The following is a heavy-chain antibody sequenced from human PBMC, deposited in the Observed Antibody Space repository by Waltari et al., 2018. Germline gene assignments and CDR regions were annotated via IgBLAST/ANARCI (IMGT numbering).Heavy chain of an antibody. D-gene: IGHD6-13*01. CDR3: ARDQRPVAAAGTSKLTVEDY. J-gene: IGHJ4*02. Sequence: QVQLVQSGAEVKKPGSSVKVSCKASGGTFSSYAISWVRQAPGQGIEWMGGIIPIFGTANYAQKFQGRVTITADESTSTAYMELSSLRSEDTAVYYCARDQRPVAAAGTSKLTVEDYWGQGTLVTVSS. CDR1: GGTFSSYA. CDR2: IIPIFGTA. V-gene: IGHV1-69*01.